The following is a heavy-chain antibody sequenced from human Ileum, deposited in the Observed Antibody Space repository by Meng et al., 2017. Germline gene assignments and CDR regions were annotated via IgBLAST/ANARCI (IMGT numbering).Heavy chain of an antibody. V-gene: IGHV3-74*01. Sequence: GESLKTSCAASGFTFNNYLMHWVRQVPGKGLVWVSRMSSDGRTTHYADSVKGRFTISRDNAKNTLYLQMNSLRVEDTALYYCVRDKDGYNYWGQGKLVTVSS. CDR2: MSSDGRTT. J-gene: IGHJ4*02. D-gene: IGHD5-24*01. CDR3: VRDKDGYNY. CDR1: GFTFNNYL.